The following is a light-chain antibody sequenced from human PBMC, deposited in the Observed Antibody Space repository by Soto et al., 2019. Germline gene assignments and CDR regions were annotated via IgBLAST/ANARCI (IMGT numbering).Light chain of an antibody. CDR2: DVS. V-gene: IGLV2-23*02. CDR1: SSDVGSYNL. J-gene: IGLJ1*01. Sequence: QSALTQPASVSGSPGQSSTISCTGTSSDVGSYNLVSWYQQHPGKAPKLMIYDVSKRPSVVSNRFSGSKSGNTASLTISGLQAEDEADYYCCSYAGKGVFGTGTKLTVL. CDR3: CSYAGKGV.